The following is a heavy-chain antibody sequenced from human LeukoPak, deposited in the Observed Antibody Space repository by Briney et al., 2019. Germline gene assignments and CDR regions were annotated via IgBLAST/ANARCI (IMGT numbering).Heavy chain of an antibody. Sequence: ASVKVSCKASRGTFSSYAISWVRQAPGQGLEWMGIINPSGSYTSYAQKFQGRVTMTRDTSTSTVYMELSSLRSEDTAVYYCARDNSGGSTWWFDPWGQGTLVTVSS. D-gene: IGHD2-15*01. J-gene: IGHJ5*02. CDR3: ARDNSGGSTWWFDP. CDR2: INPSGSYT. CDR1: RGTFSSYA. V-gene: IGHV1-46*01.